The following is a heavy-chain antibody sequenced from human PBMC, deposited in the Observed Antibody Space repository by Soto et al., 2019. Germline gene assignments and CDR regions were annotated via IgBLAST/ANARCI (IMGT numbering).Heavy chain of an antibody. CDR3: ARGVCTNGVCYTGRLLLYYFDY. CDR2: IYYSGST. Sequence: QVQLQESGPGLVKPSQTLSLTCTVSGGSISSGGYYWSWIRQHPGKGLEWIGYIYYSGSTYYNPSLRGRVTISVDTSKNQFSLKLSSVTAADTAVYYCARGVCTNGVCYTGRLLLYYFDYWGQGTLVTVSS. V-gene: IGHV4-31*03. J-gene: IGHJ4*02. D-gene: IGHD2-8*01. CDR1: GGSISSGGYY.